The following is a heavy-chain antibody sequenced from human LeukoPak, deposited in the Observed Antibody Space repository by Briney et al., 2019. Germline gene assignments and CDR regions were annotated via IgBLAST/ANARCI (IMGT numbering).Heavy chain of an antibody. V-gene: IGHV1-8*01. J-gene: IGHJ4*02. CDR3: ATELRWKDH. CDR1: GYTFTSYD. CDR2: MKPNSGNT. D-gene: IGHD4-23*01. Sequence: ASVKVSCKASGYTFTSYDINWVRQATGQGLEWMGYMKPNSGNTGYAQKFQGRVTTTRDTSISTAYMELSSLTSEDTAVYYCATELRWKDHWGQGTLVTVSS.